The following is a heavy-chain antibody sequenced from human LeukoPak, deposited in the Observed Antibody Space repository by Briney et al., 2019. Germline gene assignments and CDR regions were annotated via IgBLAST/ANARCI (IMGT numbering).Heavy chain of an antibody. D-gene: IGHD2-2*01. CDR3: ARDPGRDIVVVPAAMADY. CDR1: GYSISSGYY. V-gene: IGHV4-38-2*02. J-gene: IGHJ4*02. CDR2: IYHSGST. Sequence: SETLSLTCTVSGYSISSGYYRGWIRQPPGKGLEWIGSIYHSGSTYYNPSLKSRVTISVDTSKNQFSLKLSSVTAADTAVYYCARDPGRDIVVVPAAMADYWGQGTLVTVSS.